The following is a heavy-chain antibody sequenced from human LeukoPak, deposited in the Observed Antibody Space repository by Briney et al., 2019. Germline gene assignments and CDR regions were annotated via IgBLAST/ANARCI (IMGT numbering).Heavy chain of an antibody. Sequence: SETLSLTCSASGVSISDYHWIWIRQPPAKGLEWMGYFSYSGSTRYNPSLKSRATMSVDTSKNQFSLRLISVAAADTAVYYCARMYSGTSYYFDFWGQGTLVTVSS. D-gene: IGHD1-26*01. CDR3: ARMYSGTSYYFDF. V-gene: IGHV4-59*01. CDR1: GVSISDYH. J-gene: IGHJ4*02. CDR2: FSYSGST.